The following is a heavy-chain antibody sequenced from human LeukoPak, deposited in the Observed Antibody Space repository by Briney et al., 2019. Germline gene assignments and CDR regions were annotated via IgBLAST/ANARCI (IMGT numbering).Heavy chain of an antibody. CDR2: IGKGGDT. CDR3: IRDLGLSHAYGAFDV. V-gene: IGHV3-13*01. Sequence: GGSLRLSCAASGFTFSFYDMHWVRQTTGKSLEWVSGIGKGGDTYYAGSVKGRFTISREHAKDSLYLQMNSLSAEDTAVYYCIRDLGLSHAYGAFDVWGQGTLVTVSS. J-gene: IGHJ3*01. D-gene: IGHD3-16*01. CDR1: GFTFSFYD.